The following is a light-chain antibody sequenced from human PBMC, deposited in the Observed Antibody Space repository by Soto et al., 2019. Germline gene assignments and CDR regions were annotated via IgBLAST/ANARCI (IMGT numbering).Light chain of an antibody. CDR3: CSYAGGYTHAV. Sequence: QSVLTQPRSVSGPPGQSVSISCSGTSSDVGTYNYVSWYQQHPGKAPKLMIYDVSKRPSGVPDRFSGSKSGNTASLTISGLQAEDEADYYCCSYAGGYTHAVFGGGTKLNVL. CDR2: DVS. J-gene: IGLJ2*01. CDR1: SSDVGTYNY. V-gene: IGLV2-11*01.